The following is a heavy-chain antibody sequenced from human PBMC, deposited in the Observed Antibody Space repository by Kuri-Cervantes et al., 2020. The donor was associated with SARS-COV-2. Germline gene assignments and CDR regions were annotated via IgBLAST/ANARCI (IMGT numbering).Heavy chain of an antibody. V-gene: IGHV4-34*01. CDR2: VNHRGST. J-gene: IGHJ6*03. Sequence: QTLSLSCAVYGGSLGGSYWSWIRQSPEKGLEWIGEVNHRGSTNYNPSLKSRVTITVDTSSKQFSLHLGSVTAADTAVYYCARAYGFLRYIYHLDVWGRGTTVTVSS. CDR1: GGSLGGSY. D-gene: IGHD4-17*01. CDR3: ARAYGFLRYIYHLDV.